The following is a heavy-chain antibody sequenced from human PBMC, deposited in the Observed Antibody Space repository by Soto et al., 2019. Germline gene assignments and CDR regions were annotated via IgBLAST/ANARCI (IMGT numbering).Heavy chain of an antibody. CDR2: IYWDDDK. CDR3: ARPRSSWPHNWFDP. CDR1: GFSLSTSGVG. Sequence: QITLKESGPTLVKPTQTLTLTCTFSGFSLSTSGVGVGWIRQPPGKALEWLALIYWDDDKRYSPSLKSRLTITKDTSKNQVVLTMTNMDPVDTATYYCARPRSSWPHNWFDPWGQGILVTVSS. J-gene: IGHJ5*02. D-gene: IGHD6-13*01. V-gene: IGHV2-5*02.